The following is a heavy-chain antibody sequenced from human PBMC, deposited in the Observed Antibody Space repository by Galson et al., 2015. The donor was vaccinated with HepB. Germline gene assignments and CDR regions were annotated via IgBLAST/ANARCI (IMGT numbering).Heavy chain of an antibody. CDR3: AKDIRRITGTPSAFDY. J-gene: IGHJ4*02. Sequence: SLRLSCAASGFAFDDYAMHWVRQVPGKGLEWVSGISWNSGSIGYADSVKGRFTISRDNAKNSLYLQMNSLRTEDTALYYCAKDIRRITGTPSAFDYWGQGTLVTVSS. CDR1: GFAFDDYA. V-gene: IGHV3-9*01. CDR2: ISWNSGSI. D-gene: IGHD1-7*01.